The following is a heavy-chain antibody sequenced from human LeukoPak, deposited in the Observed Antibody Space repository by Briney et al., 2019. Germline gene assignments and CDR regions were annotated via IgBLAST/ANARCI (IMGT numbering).Heavy chain of an antibody. CDR1: GYSFTSYW. J-gene: IGHJ4*02. CDR3: ARTSGAWKDYFDY. V-gene: IGHV5-51*01. CDR2: IYPGDSDT. Sequence: KYGESLKVSCKGSGYSFTSYWIGWVRQMPGKGLEWMGIIYPGDSDTRYSPSFQGQVTISADKSISTAYLQWSSLKASDTAMYYCARTSGAWKDYFDYWGQGTLVTVSS. D-gene: IGHD1-1*01.